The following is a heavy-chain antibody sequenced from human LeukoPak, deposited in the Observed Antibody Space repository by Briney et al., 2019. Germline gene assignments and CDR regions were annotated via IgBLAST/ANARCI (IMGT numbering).Heavy chain of an antibody. Sequence: GGSLRLSCAASGFTFGTYAMSWVRQGPGKGLEWVSAISGIGTYTYYADSVKGRFTISRDNSKNTLYLQMNSLRAEDTAVYYCAKQYDFWSGPDYWGQGTLVTVSS. CDR2: ISGIGTYT. V-gene: IGHV3-23*01. CDR3: AKQYDFWSGPDY. D-gene: IGHD3-3*01. CDR1: GFTFGTYA. J-gene: IGHJ4*02.